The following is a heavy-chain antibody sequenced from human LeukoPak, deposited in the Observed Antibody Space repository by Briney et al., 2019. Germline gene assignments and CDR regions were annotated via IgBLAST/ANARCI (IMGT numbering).Heavy chain of an antibody. J-gene: IGHJ3*02. Sequence: PGGSLRLSCAASGFTFSSYSMNWVRQAPGKGLEWVSSISSSSSYIYYADSVKGRFTISRDNAKNSLYLQMNSLRAEDTAVYYCARVHDYGGNSAARGLRAFDIWGQGTMVTVSS. CDR3: ARVHDYGGNSAARGLRAFDI. CDR1: GFTFSSYS. CDR2: ISSSSSYI. V-gene: IGHV3-21*01. D-gene: IGHD4-23*01.